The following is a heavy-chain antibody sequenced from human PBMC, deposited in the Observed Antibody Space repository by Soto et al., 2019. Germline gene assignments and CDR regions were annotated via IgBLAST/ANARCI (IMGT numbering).Heavy chain of an antibody. CDR2: ISSSGTTI. D-gene: IGHD6-13*01. V-gene: IGHV3-48*03. CDR3: VRFRGAAAGHGDY. CDR1: EFTFSTYE. Sequence: GGSLRLSCVASEFTFSTYEMNWVRQAPGKGLEWVSYISSSGTTIYYTDSVKGRFTISRDNAKKSLYLQMNSLRAEDTAVYYCVRFRGAAAGHGDYWGQGTLVTVS. J-gene: IGHJ4*02.